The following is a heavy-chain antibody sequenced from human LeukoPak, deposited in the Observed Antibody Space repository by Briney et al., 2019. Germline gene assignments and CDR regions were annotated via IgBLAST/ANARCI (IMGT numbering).Heavy chain of an antibody. D-gene: IGHD3-3*01. J-gene: IGHJ4*02. Sequence: GAPLKISSKGSGSRFTSYWIGWVRRLPGKGQQSMGIIYPGDSDTRYSPSFQGQVTISADKSISTAYLQWSSLKASDTAMYYCARHKATIFGVVIEGDYWGQGTLVTVSS. CDR3: ARHKATIFGVVIEGDY. V-gene: IGHV5-51*01. CDR2: IYPGDSDT. CDR1: GSRFTSYW.